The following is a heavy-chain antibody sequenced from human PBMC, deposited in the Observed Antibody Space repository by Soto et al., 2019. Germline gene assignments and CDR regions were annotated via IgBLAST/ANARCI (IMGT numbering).Heavy chain of an antibody. Sequence: SETLSLTCTVSGVSISGYYWIWLRQPPGKGLEWIGYIYNIGSTNYNPSLRSRVTMSIDTSQEQFSLKVSSVTATDSAVYYCARLGAYYQSLDPWGPGTLVTVSS. CDR3: ARLGAYYQSLDP. J-gene: IGHJ5*02. CDR2: IYNIGST. D-gene: IGHD2-21*01. V-gene: IGHV4-59*08. CDR1: GVSISGYY.